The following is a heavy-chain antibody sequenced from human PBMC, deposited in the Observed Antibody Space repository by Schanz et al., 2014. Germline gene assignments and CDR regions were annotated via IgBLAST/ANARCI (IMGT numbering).Heavy chain of an antibody. J-gene: IGHJ4*02. Sequence: QVQLVESGGGVVQPGGSLRLSCAASGFTFSFYAMHWVRQAPGKGLEWVASIRYDESHEYYADSVKGRFTISRDNSKNTLYLQMNSLRAEDTAVYYCTKFETRTGTNYWGQGTLVTVSS. V-gene: IGHV3-30*02. CDR2: IRYDESHE. D-gene: IGHD1-1*01. CDR1: GFTFSFYA. CDR3: TKFETRTGTNY.